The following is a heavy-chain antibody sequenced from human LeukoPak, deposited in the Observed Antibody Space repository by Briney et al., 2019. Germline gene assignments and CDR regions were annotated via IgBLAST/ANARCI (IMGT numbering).Heavy chain of an antibody. CDR1: GYSFTSYG. Sequence: ASVKVSCKASGYSFTSYGISWVRQAPGQGLEWMGWVSTYNANTNYALKLQGRVTLTTDTSTSTAYMELKSLRSDDTAVYYCAREECSIGVCYPSGYWGQGTLVTVSS. V-gene: IGHV1-18*01. J-gene: IGHJ4*02. D-gene: IGHD2-8*01. CDR2: VSTYNANT. CDR3: AREECSIGVCYPSGY.